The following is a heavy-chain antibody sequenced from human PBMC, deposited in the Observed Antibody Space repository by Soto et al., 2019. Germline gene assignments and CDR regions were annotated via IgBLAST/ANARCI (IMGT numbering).Heavy chain of an antibody. CDR2: ISGSGTTA. J-gene: IGHJ3*02. Sequence: EVQLLESGGGLVQPGGSLRLSCAASGFIFSSYAMSWVRQATGEGMEWVSAISGSGTTAYYADSVKGRFTFSRDNSKRTMYLQMSSLRAEDSAVYYCAKTTDGWFSAFEIWGQGTMVTVSS. D-gene: IGHD6-19*01. CDR1: GFIFSSYA. V-gene: IGHV3-23*01. CDR3: AKTTDGWFSAFEI.